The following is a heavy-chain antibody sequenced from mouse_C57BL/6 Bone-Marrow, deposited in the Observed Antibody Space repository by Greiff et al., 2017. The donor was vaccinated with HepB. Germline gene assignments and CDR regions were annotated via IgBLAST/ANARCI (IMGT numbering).Heavy chain of an antibody. CDR2: INPNNGGT. V-gene: IGHV1-18*01. CDR1: GYTFTDYN. Sequence: EVQLQQSGPELVKPGASVKIPCKASGYTFTDYNMDWVKQSHGKSLEWIGDINPNNGGTIYNQKFKGKATLTVDKSSSTAYMELRSLTSEDTAVYYCARYYYGSSKGYFDDWGQGTTLTVSS. CDR3: ARYYYGSSKGYFDD. D-gene: IGHD1-1*01. J-gene: IGHJ2*01.